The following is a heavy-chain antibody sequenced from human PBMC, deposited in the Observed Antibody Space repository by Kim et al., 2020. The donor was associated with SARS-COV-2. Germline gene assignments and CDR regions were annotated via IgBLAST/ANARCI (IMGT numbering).Heavy chain of an antibody. V-gene: IGHV1-69*13. CDR1: GGTFSSYA. Sequence: SVKVSCKASGGTFSSYAISWVRQAPGQGLEWMGGIIPIFGTANYAQKFQGRVTITADESTSTAYMELSSLRSEDTAVYYCARVGIAAALSFDYWGQGTLVTVSS. CDR2: IIPIFGTA. D-gene: IGHD6-13*01. J-gene: IGHJ4*02. CDR3: ARVGIAAALSFDY.